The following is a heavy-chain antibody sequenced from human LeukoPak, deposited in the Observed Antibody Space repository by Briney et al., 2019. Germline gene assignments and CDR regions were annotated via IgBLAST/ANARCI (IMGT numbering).Heavy chain of an antibody. J-gene: IGHJ3*02. D-gene: IGHD1-26*01. V-gene: IGHV3-23*01. Sequence: GGSLRLSCAASGFTFSSYAMSWVRQAPGKGLEWVPVINDSGGSTYYADSVKGRFTISSDNSKNTLWLQMNSLRAEDTAVYYCAKKSVGTTHGGAFDIWGQGTMVTVSS. CDR2: INDSGGST. CDR1: GFTFSSYA. CDR3: AKKSVGTTHGGAFDI.